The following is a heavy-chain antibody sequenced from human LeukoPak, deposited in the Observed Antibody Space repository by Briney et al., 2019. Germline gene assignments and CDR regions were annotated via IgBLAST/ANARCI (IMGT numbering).Heavy chain of an antibody. V-gene: IGHV3-74*03. CDR1: GVTFSSYW. D-gene: IGHD3-16*01. CDR2: INSDGSRT. Sequence: PGGSLRLSCAASGVTFSSYWMHWVRQAPGKGRGWVSRINSDGSRTMYADSVKGGFTISRDNARNRLYLQMNSLRAEDTAVYYCARDSGGPDYWGQGTLVTVSS. J-gene: IGHJ4*02. CDR3: ARDSGGPDY.